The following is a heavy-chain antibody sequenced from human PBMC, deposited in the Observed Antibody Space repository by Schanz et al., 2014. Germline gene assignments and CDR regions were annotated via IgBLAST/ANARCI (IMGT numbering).Heavy chain of an antibody. J-gene: IGHJ4*02. D-gene: IGHD3-3*01. Sequence: QVQLVQSGGEVKTPGASVKVSCKASGYTFTRSGISWVRQAPGQGLEWMGWIGGSDGNTNFAQKFQGRVTMTTDTSTSTVYMELSSLRSEDTAVYYCARGTRVRTTDFWSGLYYFDYWGQGTLVTVSS. V-gene: IGHV1-18*01. CDR3: ARGTRVRTTDFWSGLYYFDY. CDR1: GYTFTRSG. CDR2: IGGSDGNT.